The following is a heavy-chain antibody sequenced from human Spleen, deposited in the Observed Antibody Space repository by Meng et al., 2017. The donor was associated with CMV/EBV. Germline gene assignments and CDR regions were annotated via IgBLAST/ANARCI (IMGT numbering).Heavy chain of an antibody. CDR3: ARGGGEY. CDR2: INWKGAYT. J-gene: IGHJ4*02. D-gene: IGHD3-16*01. V-gene: IGHV3-20*04. CDR1: GFSFQESD. Sequence: ALRLYCAASGFSFQESDMVWVRQAPGKGLEWVSSINWKGAYTSYADSVKGRFTISRDNAKNSLYLQMNRLRAEDTAVYYCARGGGEYWGQGTLVTVSS.